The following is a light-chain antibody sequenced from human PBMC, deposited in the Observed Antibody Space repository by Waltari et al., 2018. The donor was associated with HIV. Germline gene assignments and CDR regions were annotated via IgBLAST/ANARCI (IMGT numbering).Light chain of an antibody. CDR3: SSYDNNNNYVI. J-gene: IGLJ2*01. V-gene: IGLV2-11*01. CDR2: EVT. Sequence: QSALTQPRSVSGSPGQSVTISCTGTSRDVGASNYVSWYQQHPGKAPKLMIYEVTKRPSGIPGRFSASMAGNTASLTVSGLQAEDEADYYCSSYDNNNNYVIFGGGTKLTVL. CDR1: SRDVGASNY.